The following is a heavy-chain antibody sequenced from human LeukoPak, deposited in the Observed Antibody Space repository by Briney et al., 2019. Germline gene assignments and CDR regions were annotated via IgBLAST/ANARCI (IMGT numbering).Heavy chain of an antibody. CDR1: GGSFSGYY. D-gene: IGHD2-15*01. CDR3: ARDGVVAGAFDI. Sequence: PSETLSLTCAVYGGSFSGYYWSWIRQHPGKGLEWIGYIYYSGSTYYNPSLKSRVTISVDTSKNQFSLKLSSVTAADTAVYYCARDGVVAGAFDIWGQGTMVTVSS. J-gene: IGHJ3*02. CDR2: IYYSGST. V-gene: IGHV4-31*11.